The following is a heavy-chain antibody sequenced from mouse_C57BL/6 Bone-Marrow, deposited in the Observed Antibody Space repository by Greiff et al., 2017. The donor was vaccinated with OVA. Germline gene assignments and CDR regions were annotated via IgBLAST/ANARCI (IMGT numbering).Heavy chain of an antibody. J-gene: IGHJ2*01. Sequence: QVQLKQSGAELVRPGASVKLSCKASGYTFTDYYINWVKQRPGQGLEWIARIYPGSGNTYYNEKFKGKATLTAEKSSSTAYMQLSSLTSEDSAVYFCAREFLTTDDPVFDYWGQGTTLTVSS. CDR1: GYTFTDYY. CDR3: AREFLTTDDPVFDY. V-gene: IGHV1-76*01. D-gene: IGHD1-2*01. CDR2: IYPGSGNT.